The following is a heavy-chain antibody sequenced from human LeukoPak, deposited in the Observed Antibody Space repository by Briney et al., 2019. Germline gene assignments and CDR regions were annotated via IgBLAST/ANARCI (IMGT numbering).Heavy chain of an antibody. D-gene: IGHD3-10*01. J-gene: IGHJ3*02. CDR3: ARTGSGDAFDI. CDR2: ISSSSSYI. V-gene: IGHV3-21*01. Sequence: GGSLRLSCAASGFTFSRYSMNWVRQAPGKGLEWVSSISSSSSYIYYGDSVKGRFTISRDNAKKSLYLQMNSLRAEDTAVYYCARTGSGDAFDIWGQGTMVTVSS. CDR1: GFTFSRYS.